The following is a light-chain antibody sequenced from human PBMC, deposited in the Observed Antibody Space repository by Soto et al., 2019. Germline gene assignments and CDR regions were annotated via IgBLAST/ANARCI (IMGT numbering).Light chain of an antibody. Sequence: EIVLTQSPGTLSLSPGERATLSCRASQSVSSSYLAWYQQKPGQAPRLLIYGASSRATGIPDRFSGSGSGTDFTLTISRLEPEDFAVYYCQQYGSSLGWTFGQGTKVDIK. CDR3: QQYGSSLGWT. V-gene: IGKV3-20*01. J-gene: IGKJ1*01. CDR1: QSVSSSY. CDR2: GAS.